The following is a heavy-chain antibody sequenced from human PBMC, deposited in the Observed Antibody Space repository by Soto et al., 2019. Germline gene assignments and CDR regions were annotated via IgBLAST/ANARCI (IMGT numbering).Heavy chain of an antibody. CDR2: IHSSGSI. CDR3: ARDLDGLHDDTSGPFPRPG. CDR1: GGSISSYDYY. V-gene: IGHV4-30-4*01. J-gene: IGHJ1*01. Sequence: PSETLSLTCTVSGGSISSYDYYWSWIRQAPGRGLEWIGYIHSSGSIYYNPSLKSRATMSIDTAGNQFSLKVSSVTVADTAVYYCARDLDGLHDDTSGPFPRPGWGQGTLVTVS. D-gene: IGHD3-22*01.